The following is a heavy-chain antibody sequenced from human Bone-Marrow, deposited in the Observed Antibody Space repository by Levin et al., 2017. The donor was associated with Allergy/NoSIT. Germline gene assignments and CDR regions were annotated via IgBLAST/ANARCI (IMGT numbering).Heavy chain of an antibody. CDR3: ARSPPLYCSSTSCRRGRRGGTYYDYYMDV. D-gene: IGHD2-2*01. Sequence: GESLKISCKGSGYSFTSYWISWVRQMPGKGLEWMGRIDPSDSYTNYSPSFQGHVTISADKSISTAYLQWSSLKASDTAMYYCARSPPLYCSSTSCRRGRRGGTYYDYYMDVWGKGTTVTVSS. CDR1: GYSFTSYW. J-gene: IGHJ6*03. CDR2: IDPSDSYT. V-gene: IGHV5-10-1*01.